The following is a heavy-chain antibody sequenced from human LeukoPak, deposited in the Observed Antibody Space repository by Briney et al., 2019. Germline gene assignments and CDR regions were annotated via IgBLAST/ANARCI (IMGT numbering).Heavy chain of an antibody. CDR2: INHSGIT. CDR1: SGTFSAYY. V-gene: IGHV4-34*01. CDR3: ASRYRSAWGSHWYFDP. D-gene: IGHD6-19*01. Sequence: TSETLSLNCAVYSGTFSAYYWIWIRQPPGKGLQWIGEINHSGITNYNPSLKRPVTISVDTSKNQFTLKLGSVTAADTAVYYWASRYRSAWGSHWYFDPWGRGTPVTVSS. J-gene: IGHJ2*01.